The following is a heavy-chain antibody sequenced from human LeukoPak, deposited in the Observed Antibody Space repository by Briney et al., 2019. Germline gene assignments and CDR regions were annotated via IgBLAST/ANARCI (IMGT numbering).Heavy chain of an antibody. Sequence: PGGSLRLSCAASGFTFSDYYMSWIRQAPGKGLEWVSSISSSSSYIYYADSVKGRFTISRDNAKNSLYLQMNSLRAEDTAVYYCARDLPIFGVVTPYYFDYWGQGTLVTVSS. J-gene: IGHJ4*02. V-gene: IGHV3-11*06. CDR1: GFTFSDYY. CDR3: ARDLPIFGVVTPYYFDY. D-gene: IGHD3-3*01. CDR2: ISSSSSYI.